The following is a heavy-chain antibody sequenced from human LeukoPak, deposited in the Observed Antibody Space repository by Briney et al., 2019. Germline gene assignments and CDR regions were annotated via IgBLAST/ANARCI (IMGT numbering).Heavy chain of an antibody. CDR3: ARDALGYCSSTSCYSGVY. CDR2: IIPIFGTA. D-gene: IGHD2-2*01. J-gene: IGHJ4*02. V-gene: IGHV1-69*13. CDR1: GYTFTSYG. Sequence: GASVKVSCKASGYTFTSYGISWVRQAPGQGLEWMGGIIPIFGTANYAQKFQGRVTITADESTSTAYMELSSLRSEDTAVYYCARDALGYCSSTSCYSGVYWGQGTLVTVSS.